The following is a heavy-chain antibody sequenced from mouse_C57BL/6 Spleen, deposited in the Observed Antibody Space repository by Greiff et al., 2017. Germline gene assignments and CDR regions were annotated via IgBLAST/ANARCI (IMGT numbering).Heavy chain of an antibody. CDR1: GFTFSSYG. D-gene: IGHD1-1*01. CDR2: ISSGGSYT. CDR3: ASTVVARGY. Sequence: EVQLVESGGDLVKPGGSLKLSCAASGFTFSSYGMSWVRQTPDKRLEWVATISSGGSYTYYPDSVKGRFTISRDNAKNTLYLQMSSLKSEDTAMYYCASTVVARGYWGQGTSVTVSS. J-gene: IGHJ4*01. V-gene: IGHV5-6*01.